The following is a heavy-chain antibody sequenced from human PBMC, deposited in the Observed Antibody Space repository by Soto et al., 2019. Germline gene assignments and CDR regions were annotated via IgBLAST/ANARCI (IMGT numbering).Heavy chain of an antibody. J-gene: IGHJ6*02. CDR3: VRALTSGVYYDGGWETYLPRSYGLDV. D-gene: IGHD3-16*02. CDR2: IKQDGSEQ. CDR1: GFDLNRYW. V-gene: IGHV3-7*04. Sequence: EVQLVESGGGLVQPGGSLRLSCAASGFDLNRYWMRWVRQAPGKALEWVANIKQDGSEQYYVDSVRGRFTISRDNLKNSLYLQINSLRPEDTAVYYCVRALTSGVYYDGGWETYLPRSYGLDVWGQGTTVTVSS.